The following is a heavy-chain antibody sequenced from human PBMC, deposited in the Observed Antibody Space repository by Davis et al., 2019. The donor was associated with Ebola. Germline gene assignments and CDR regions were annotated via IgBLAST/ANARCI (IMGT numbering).Heavy chain of an antibody. J-gene: IGHJ6*02. Sequence: GESLKISCAASGFTFKTYAMNWVRQAPGKGLEWVSYINSRSDTIYYADSVKGRFTISRDNAKNSLYLQMNSLRAEDTALYYCAKGGPWIIPSDGMDVWGQGTTVTVSS. CDR2: INSRSDTI. V-gene: IGHV3-48*04. CDR3: AKGGPWIIPSDGMDV. CDR1: GFTFKTYA. D-gene: IGHD5-12*01.